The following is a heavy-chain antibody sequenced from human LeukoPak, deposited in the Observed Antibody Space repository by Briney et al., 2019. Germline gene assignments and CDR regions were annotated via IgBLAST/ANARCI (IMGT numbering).Heavy chain of an antibody. V-gene: IGHV3-23*01. CDR1: GFTFTSYA. CDR2: ISNTGGST. D-gene: IGHD3-10*01. CDR3: AKGPSISGTYHFDY. J-gene: IGHJ4*02. Sequence: GGSLRLSCAASGFTFTSYAMRWVRQAPGKGLEWASSISNTGGSTYYADSVKGRFTISRDNSKNTLYLQMNSLRAEDTAVYYCAKGPSISGTYHFDYWGQGTLVTVSS.